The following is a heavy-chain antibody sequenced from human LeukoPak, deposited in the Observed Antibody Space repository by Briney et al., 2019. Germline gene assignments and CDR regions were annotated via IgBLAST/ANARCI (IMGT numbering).Heavy chain of an antibody. D-gene: IGHD3-10*01. CDR3: VRGSKIRGVIPEGEFDY. CDR1: GFTFSHFA. V-gene: IGHV3-30*04. J-gene: IGHJ4*02. Sequence: GGSLRLSCEASGFTFSHFAMHWVRQAPGKGLEWVAVISYDGKKTYYADSVEGRFTLSRDDSQNTVYLQMNSLRDDDTALYYCVRGSKIRGVIPEGEFDYWGQGTLVTVSS. CDR2: ISYDGKKT.